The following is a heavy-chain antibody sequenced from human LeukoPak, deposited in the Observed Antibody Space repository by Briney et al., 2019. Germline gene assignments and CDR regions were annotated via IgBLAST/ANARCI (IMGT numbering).Heavy chain of an antibody. D-gene: IGHD4-23*01. Sequence: PGGSLRLSCAASGFTFSSYAMSWVRQAPGKGLEWVSAISGSGGSTYYADSVKGRFTISRDNSKNTLYLQMNSLRAEVTAVYYCAKDGTDYGGNSETWFDPWGQGTLVTVSS. CDR1: GFTFSSYA. V-gene: IGHV3-23*01. J-gene: IGHJ5*02. CDR2: ISGSGGST. CDR3: AKDGTDYGGNSETWFDP.